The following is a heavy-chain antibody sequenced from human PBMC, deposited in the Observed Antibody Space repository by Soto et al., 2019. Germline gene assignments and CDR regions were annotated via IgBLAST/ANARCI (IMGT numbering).Heavy chain of an antibody. CDR2: IIPIFGNT. D-gene: IGHD6-13*01. CDR3: AAEEVRSVAAAEGNYYYYYGMDV. Sequence: GASVKVSCKASGGTFSSYAISWVRQAPGQGLEWMGGIIPIFGNTNYAQKFQERVTITRDMSTSTAYMELSSLRSEDTAVYYCAAEEVRSVAAAEGNYYYYYGMDVWGQGTTVTVSS. CDR1: GGTFSSYA. V-gene: IGHV1-69*05. J-gene: IGHJ6*02.